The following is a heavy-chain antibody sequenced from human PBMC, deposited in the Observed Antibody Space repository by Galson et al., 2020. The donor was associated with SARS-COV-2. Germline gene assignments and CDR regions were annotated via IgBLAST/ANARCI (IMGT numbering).Heavy chain of an antibody. D-gene: IGHD3-3*01. CDR2: IRSKAYGGTT. CDR1: GFTFGDYA. CDR3: TRDDFWSGYTNY. V-gene: IGHV3-49*03. Sequence: GESLKISCTASGFTFGDYAMSWFHQAPGKGLEWVGFIRSKAYGGTTEYAASVKGRFTIPRDDSKSIAYLQMNSLKTEDTAVYYCTRDDFWSGYTNYWGQGTLVTVSS. J-gene: IGHJ4*02.